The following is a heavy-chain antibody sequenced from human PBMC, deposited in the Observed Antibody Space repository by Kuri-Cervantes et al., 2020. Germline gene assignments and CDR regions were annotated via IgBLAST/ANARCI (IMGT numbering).Heavy chain of an antibody. V-gene: IGHV3-30*03. Sequence: GESLKISCAASGFTLSSYGMHWVRQAPGKGLEWVAVISYDGSNKYYADSVKGRFTISRDNAKNSLYLQMNSLRAEDTAVYYCAREERVATTLWGNYYYGMDVWGQGTTVTVSS. D-gene: IGHD1-26*01. CDR3: AREERVATTLWGNYYYGMDV. J-gene: IGHJ6*02. CDR1: GFTLSSYG. CDR2: ISYDGSNK.